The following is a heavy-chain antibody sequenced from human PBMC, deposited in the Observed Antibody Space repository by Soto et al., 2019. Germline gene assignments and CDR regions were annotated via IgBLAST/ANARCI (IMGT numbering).Heavy chain of an antibody. CDR1: GFSLSTSGVG. J-gene: IGHJ4*02. CDR2: IYWDDDK. D-gene: IGHD3-10*01. Sequence: QITLKESGPTLVKPTQTLTLTCTISGFSLSTSGVGVGWIRQPPGKALEGLALIYWDDDKSYSPSLKSRLTITKDTSKNQVVLTMTDMDHMDTATYYWAHTPLGEFGERTFHFGGQGTLVTVSS. CDR3: AHTPLGEFGERTFHF. V-gene: IGHV2-5*02.